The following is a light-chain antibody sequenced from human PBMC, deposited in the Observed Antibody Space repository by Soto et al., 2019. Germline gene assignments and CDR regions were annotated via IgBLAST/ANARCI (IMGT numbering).Light chain of an antibody. CDR2: GIS. Sequence: ESVLTQSPGTLSLSPGERATLSCRASQSVSSNYLAWYQPKPGQAPRLLIYGISKRATDIPDRFSGSGSGTEFTLTISSLQSEDFAVYYCQQYDKWRTFGQGTKVDIK. CDR1: QSVSSNY. J-gene: IGKJ1*01. V-gene: IGKV3-20*01. CDR3: QQYDKWRT.